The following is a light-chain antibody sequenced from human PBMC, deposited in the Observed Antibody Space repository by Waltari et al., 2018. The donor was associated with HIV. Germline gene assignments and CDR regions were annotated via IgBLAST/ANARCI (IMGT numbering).Light chain of an antibody. CDR3: QQYSNYQGT. Sequence: DIQMTQSPSTLSASVGDRVTTTRRASQSISAWLALYQPKPGKAPKILIYRMSSLESGGPPMCSGSGSGTEFTLTISSLQLDDFATYYCQQYSNYQGTFGQGTKVEIK. J-gene: IGKJ1*01. CDR2: RMS. V-gene: IGKV1-5*03. CDR1: QSISAW.